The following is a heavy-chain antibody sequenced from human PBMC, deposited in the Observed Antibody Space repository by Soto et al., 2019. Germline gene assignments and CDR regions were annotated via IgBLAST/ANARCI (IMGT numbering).Heavy chain of an antibody. CDR3: ARGGTQYYYDSSGYYYY. CDR1: GFTFSSYE. D-gene: IGHD3-22*01. V-gene: IGHV3-48*03. J-gene: IGHJ4*02. CDR2: ISSSGSTI. Sequence: GGSLRLSCAASGFTFSSYEMNWVRQAPGKGLEWVSYISSSGSTIYYADSVKGRFTISRDNAKNSLYLQMNSLRAEDTAVYYCARGGTQYYYDSSGYYYYWGQGTLVTVSS.